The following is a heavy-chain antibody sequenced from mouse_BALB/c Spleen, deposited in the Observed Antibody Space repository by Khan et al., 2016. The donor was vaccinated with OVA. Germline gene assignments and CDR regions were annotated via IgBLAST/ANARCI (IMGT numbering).Heavy chain of an antibody. D-gene: IGHD1-1*01. CDR1: GFTFSYYR. J-gene: IGHJ2*01. CDR2: ITVKSDNSGA. Sequence: VQLVETGGGLVRPGNSLKLSCVTSGFTFSYYRMHWLRQFPGKRLEWIAVITVKSDNSGANYAESVKGRFTISRDDSKRRVYHEMNRLREEDTATDDCSRGGYYYGTPFDYWGQGTTLTVSS. V-gene: IGHV13-2*02. CDR3: SRGGYYYGTPFDY.